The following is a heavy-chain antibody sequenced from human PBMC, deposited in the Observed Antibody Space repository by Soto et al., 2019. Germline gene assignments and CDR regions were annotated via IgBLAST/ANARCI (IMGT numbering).Heavy chain of an antibody. J-gene: IGHJ4*02. CDR3: AREDSSGWYYFDY. CDR2: IYHSGST. Sequence: SETLSLTCAVSGGSISSSNWWSWVRQPPGKGLEWIGEIYHSGSTNYNPSLKSRVTISVDKSKNQFSLKLSSVTAADTAVYYCAREDSSGWYYFDYWGQGTLVTASS. D-gene: IGHD6-19*01. CDR1: GGSISSSNW. V-gene: IGHV4-4*02.